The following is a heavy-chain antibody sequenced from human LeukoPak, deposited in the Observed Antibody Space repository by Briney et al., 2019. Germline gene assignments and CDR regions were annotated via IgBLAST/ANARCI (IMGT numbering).Heavy chain of an antibody. CDR2: IYHSGST. J-gene: IGHJ4*02. CDR1: GGSISSGGYY. CDR3: ARCSGGNLDY. V-gene: IGHV4-30-2*01. Sequence: SQTLSLTCTVSGGSISSGGYYWSWIRQPPGKGLEWIGYIYHSGSTYYNPSLKSRVTISVDTSKNQFSLKLSSVTAADTAVYYCARCSGGNLDYWGQGTLVTVSS. D-gene: IGHD4-23*01.